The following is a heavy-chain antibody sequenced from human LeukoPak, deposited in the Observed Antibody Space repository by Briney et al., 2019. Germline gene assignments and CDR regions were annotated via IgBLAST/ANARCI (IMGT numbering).Heavy chain of an antibody. CDR1: GGTFSSYA. CDR2: IIPIFGTA. J-gene: IGHJ6*02. D-gene: IGHD3-16*01. CDR3: ATQSLGLYYYYYGMDV. V-gene: IGHV1-69*01. Sequence: SVKVSCKASGGTFSSYAISWVRQAPGQGLEWMGGIIPIFGTANYAQKFQGRVTITADESTSTAYMELSSLRSEDTPVYYCATQSLGLYYYYYGMDVWGQGTTVTVSS.